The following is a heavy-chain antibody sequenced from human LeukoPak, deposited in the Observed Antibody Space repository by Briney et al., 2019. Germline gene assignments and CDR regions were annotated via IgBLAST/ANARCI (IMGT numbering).Heavy chain of an antibody. V-gene: IGHV1-18*01. CDR1: GYTFNNYG. CDR3: ARVVFEVGFQFDF. CDR2: ISTYNDNT. J-gene: IGHJ4*02. Sequence: GASVKVSCKASGYTFNNYGINWVRQAPGQGLEWMGWISTYNDNTNYAQKLQGRVTMTTDTSTSTAYMELRSLTPDDTAVYYCARVVFEVGFQFDFWGQGTLVTVSS. D-gene: IGHD1-26*01.